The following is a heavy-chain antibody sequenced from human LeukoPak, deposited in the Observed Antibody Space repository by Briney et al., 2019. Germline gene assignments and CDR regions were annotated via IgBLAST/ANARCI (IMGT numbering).Heavy chain of an antibody. J-gene: IGHJ6*03. Sequence: GWSLRLSCPAYGFTFSDYYMSWIRQAPGKGLEWVSYISSSGSTIYYADSVKGRFTISRDNAKKSLYLQRNSLRAEDTAVYYCARDAVLRYFDWLSRGDYYYYYMDVWGKGTTVTVSS. CDR3: ARDAVLRYFDWLSRGDYYYYYMDV. CDR2: ISSSGSTI. V-gene: IGHV3-11*01. CDR1: GFTFSDYY. D-gene: IGHD3-9*01.